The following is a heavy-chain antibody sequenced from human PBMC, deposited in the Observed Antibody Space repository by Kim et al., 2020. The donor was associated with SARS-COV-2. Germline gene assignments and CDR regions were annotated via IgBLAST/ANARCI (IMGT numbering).Heavy chain of an antibody. V-gene: IGHV3-23*01. CDR3: AKHHFSYGSDAFDV. Sequence: YADSVQGRFTISRDNSRNTLYLEMHNLRAEDTAIYYCAKHHFSYGSDAFDVWGQGTMVTVSS. J-gene: IGHJ3*01. D-gene: IGHD5-18*01.